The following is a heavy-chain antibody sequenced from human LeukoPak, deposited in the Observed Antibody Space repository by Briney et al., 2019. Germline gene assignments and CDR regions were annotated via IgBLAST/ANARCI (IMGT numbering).Heavy chain of an antibody. Sequence: PGGSLRLSCAASGFTFSSYSMNWVRQAPGKWLEWVSYISSSSSTIYYADSVKGRFTISRDNAKNSLYLQMNSLRAEDTAVYYCATARTPDAFDIWGQGTMVTVSS. CDR3: ATARTPDAFDI. V-gene: IGHV3-48*01. J-gene: IGHJ3*02. CDR2: ISSSSSTI. CDR1: GFTFSSYS.